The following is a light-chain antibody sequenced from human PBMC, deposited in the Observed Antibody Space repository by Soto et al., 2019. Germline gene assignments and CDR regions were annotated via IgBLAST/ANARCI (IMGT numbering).Light chain of an antibody. CDR3: HHYNSYPGT. Sequence: DVQMTQSPSTLSASVGDRVTITCRASQSVTSWLAWYQQKPGKAPKVLIYDASSLESGVPSRFIGSGSGTEFTLTISRLHPDDFATYYGHHYNSYPGTFGQGTKVEIK. V-gene: IGKV1-5*01. CDR2: DAS. CDR1: QSVTSW. J-gene: IGKJ1*01.